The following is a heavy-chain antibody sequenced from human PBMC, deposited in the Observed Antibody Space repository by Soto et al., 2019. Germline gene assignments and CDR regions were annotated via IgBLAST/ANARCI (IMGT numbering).Heavy chain of an antibody. D-gene: IGHD3-16*01. V-gene: IGHV4-34*01. Sequence: SGTWSLTCAIYGAALGGFRWTWLRRAPGKGLEGSGDLNHGGSIHPNPSHNSQVPSSQDTSNNQFSLHIMTVTAQDTALYYSATSTLGYDYVRQTWREVGDSFDIWGRGTLVTVSS. CDR2: LNHGGSI. CDR3: ATSTLGYDYVRQTWREVGDSFDI. J-gene: IGHJ3*02. CDR1: GAALGGFR.